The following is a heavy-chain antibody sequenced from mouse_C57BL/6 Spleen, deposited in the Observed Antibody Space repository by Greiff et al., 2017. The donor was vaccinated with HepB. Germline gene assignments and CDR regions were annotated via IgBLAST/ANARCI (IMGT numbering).Heavy chain of an antibody. CDR2: ISDGGSYT. Sequence: EVQVVESGGGLVKPGGSLKLSCAASGFTFSSYAMSWVRQTPEKRLEWVATISDGGSYTYYPDNVKGRFTISRDNAKNNLYLQMSHLKSEDTAMYYCARDGYDGYPWYFDVWGTGTTVTVSS. D-gene: IGHD2-3*01. CDR1: GFTFSSYA. CDR3: ARDGYDGYPWYFDV. V-gene: IGHV5-4*01. J-gene: IGHJ1*03.